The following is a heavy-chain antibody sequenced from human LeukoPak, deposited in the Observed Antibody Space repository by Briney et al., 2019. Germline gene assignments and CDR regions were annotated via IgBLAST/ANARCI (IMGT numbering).Heavy chain of an antibody. CDR2: IKQDGSEK. Sequence: GGSLRLSCAASGFTFSSYWMSWVRQAPGKGLEWVAYIKQDGSEKYYVDSVKGRFTISRDNAKNSLYLQMNSLRAEDTAVYYCARVGSGRYYDFWSGVGGYYFDYWGQGTLVTVSS. CDR1: GFTFSSYW. CDR3: ARVGSGRYYDFWSGVGGYYFDY. D-gene: IGHD3-3*01. V-gene: IGHV3-7*01. J-gene: IGHJ4*02.